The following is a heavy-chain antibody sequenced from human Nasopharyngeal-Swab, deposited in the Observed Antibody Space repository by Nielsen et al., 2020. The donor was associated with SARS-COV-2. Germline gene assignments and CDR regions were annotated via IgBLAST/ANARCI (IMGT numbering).Heavy chain of an antibody. Sequence: SETLSLTCTVSGGSISSGGYYCSWIRQHPGKGLEWIGYIYYSGSTYYNPSLKSRVTISVDTSKNQFSLKLSSVTAADTAVYYCARDLLEHGRFDYWGQGTLVTVSS. CDR2: IYYSGST. J-gene: IGHJ4*02. CDR3: ARDLLEHGRFDY. CDR1: GGSISSGGYY. V-gene: IGHV4-31*03. D-gene: IGHD3-3*01.